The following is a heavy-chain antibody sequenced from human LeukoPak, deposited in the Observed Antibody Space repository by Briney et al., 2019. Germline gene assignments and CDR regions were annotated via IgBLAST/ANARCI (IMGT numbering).Heavy chain of an antibody. CDR1: GFTFSSYG. Sequence: PGGSLRLSCAASGFTFSSYGMHWVRQAPGKGLEWVAVISYDGSNKYYADSVKGRFTISRDNSKNTLYLQMNSLRAEDTAVYYCARERSYSSGWYVQWGMDVWGQGTTVTVSS. D-gene: IGHD6-19*01. CDR2: ISYDGSNK. CDR3: ARERSYSSGWYVQWGMDV. J-gene: IGHJ6*02. V-gene: IGHV3-30*03.